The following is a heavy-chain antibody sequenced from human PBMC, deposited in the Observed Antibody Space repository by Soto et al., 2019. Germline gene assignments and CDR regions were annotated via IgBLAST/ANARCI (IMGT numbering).Heavy chain of an antibody. D-gene: IGHD3-10*01. CDR3: AKAEGGIYSGSYLYYYYGMDV. Sequence: EVQLLESGGGLVQPGGSLRLSCAASGFTFSSYAMSWVRQAPGKGLEWVSAISGSGGSTYYADSVKGRFTISRDNSKNTLYLQMNSLRAEDTAVYYCAKAEGGIYSGSYLYYYYGMDVWGQGTTVTVSS. CDR1: GFTFSSYA. V-gene: IGHV3-23*01. CDR2: ISGSGGST. J-gene: IGHJ6*02.